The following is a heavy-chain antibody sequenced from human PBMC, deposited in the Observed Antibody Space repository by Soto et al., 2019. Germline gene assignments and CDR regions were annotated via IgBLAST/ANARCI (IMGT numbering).Heavy chain of an antibody. CDR3: STTDPPLGYYESSGYRIHFDY. D-gene: IGHD3-22*01. J-gene: IGHJ4*02. CDR1: GFSLSTSGVG. V-gene: IGHV2-5*01. CDR2: IYWNDDK. Sequence: SGPTLVNPTQTLTLTCTFSGFSLSTSGVGVGWIRQPPGKALEWLALIYWNDDKRYSPSLKSRLTITKDTSKNQVVLTMTNMDPVDTTTYYHSTTDPPLGYYESSGYRIHFDYWGQGTLVTVSS.